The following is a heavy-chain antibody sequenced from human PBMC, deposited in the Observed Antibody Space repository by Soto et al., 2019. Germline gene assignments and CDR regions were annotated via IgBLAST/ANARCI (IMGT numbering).Heavy chain of an antibody. CDR1: GGTFSSYA. V-gene: IGHV1-69*13. CDR3: ARDHCSGGSCYYYYYGMDV. CDR2: IIPIFGTA. Sequence: SVKVSCKASGGTFSSYAISWVRQAPGQGLEWMGGIIPIFGTANYAQKFQGRVTITADESTSTAYMELSSLRSEDTAVYYCARDHCSGGSCYYYYYGMDVWGQGTTVTAP. J-gene: IGHJ6*02. D-gene: IGHD2-15*01.